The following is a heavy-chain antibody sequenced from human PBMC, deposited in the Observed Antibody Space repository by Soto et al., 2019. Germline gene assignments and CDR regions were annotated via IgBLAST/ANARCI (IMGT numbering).Heavy chain of an antibody. Sequence: GGSLRLSCAASGFTFSSYGMHWVRQAPGKGLEWVAVIWYDGSNKYYADSVKGRFTISRDNSKNTLYLQMNSLRAEDTAVYYCARDSARTVTTLYYFDYWGQGTLVTVSS. J-gene: IGHJ4*02. D-gene: IGHD4-17*01. CDR1: GFTFSSYG. CDR2: IWYDGSNK. V-gene: IGHV3-33*01. CDR3: ARDSARTVTTLYYFDY.